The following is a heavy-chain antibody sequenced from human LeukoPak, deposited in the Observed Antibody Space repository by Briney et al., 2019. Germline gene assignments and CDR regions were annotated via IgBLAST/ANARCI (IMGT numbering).Heavy chain of an antibody. CDR1: GFTFSSYD. V-gene: IGHV3-33*05. D-gene: IGHD3-3*01. J-gene: IGHJ4*02. CDR2: ILYDGSNK. Sequence: GRSLRLSCAASGFTFSSYDIHWGRQAPGKGLEWVTIILYDGSNKYYADSVKGRLTVSRDNSKNTVYLQMNSLTAEDTAVYYCARESSGGFDNWAQGTLVTVSS. CDR3: ARESSGGFDN.